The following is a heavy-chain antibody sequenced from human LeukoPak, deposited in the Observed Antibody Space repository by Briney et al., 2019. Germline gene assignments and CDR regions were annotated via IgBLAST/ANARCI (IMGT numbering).Heavy chain of an antibody. D-gene: IGHD6-19*01. CDR2: IYYSGST. V-gene: IGHV4-31*03. CDR3: ARANFIKYSSGWTFDY. CDR1: GGSISSGGYY. J-gene: IGHJ4*02. Sequence: PSQTLSLTCTVSGGSISSGGYYWSWIRPHPGKGLEWIGYIYYSGSTYYDPSLKSRVTISVDTSKNQFSLKLSSVTAADTAVYYCARANFIKYSSGWTFDYWGQGTLVTVSS.